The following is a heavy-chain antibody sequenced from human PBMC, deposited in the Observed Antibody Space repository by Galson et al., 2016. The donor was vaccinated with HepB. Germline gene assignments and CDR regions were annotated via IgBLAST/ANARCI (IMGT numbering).Heavy chain of an antibody. CDR2: VSNGGTFT. D-gene: IGHD5-12*01. CDR1: GFPLKDYH. J-gene: IGHJ4*02. Sequence: SLRLSCAASGFPLKDYHMSWIRQAPGKGLEWLSYVSNGGTFTNYADSVKGRFTISRDNAKNSLYLHMNSLRAEDTAVYFCARDPTGYGRYFDNWGQGTLVTVSS. CDR3: ARDPTGYGRYFDN. V-gene: IGHV3-11*06.